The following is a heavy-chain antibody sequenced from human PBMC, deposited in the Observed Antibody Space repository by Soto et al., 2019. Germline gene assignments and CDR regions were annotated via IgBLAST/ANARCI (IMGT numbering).Heavy chain of an antibody. Sequence: EVQLVESGGGLVQPGGSLRLSCEASGFAFSSYDMHWVRQAKGKGLEWVSGVGIAGNIYFAGSVKSRFTVSREDAENSVFLEMKSLRVGDTAVYYCTRGGIAPGYGMDVWGLGTTVTVAS. D-gene: IGHD6-13*01. CDR1: GFAFSSYD. J-gene: IGHJ6*02. CDR3: TRGGIAPGYGMDV. V-gene: IGHV3-13*01. CDR2: VGIAGNI.